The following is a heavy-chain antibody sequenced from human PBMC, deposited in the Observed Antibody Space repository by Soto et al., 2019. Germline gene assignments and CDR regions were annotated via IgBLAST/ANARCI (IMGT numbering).Heavy chain of an antibody. V-gene: IGHV1-69*13. CDR1: GGTFSSYA. D-gene: IGHD3-10*01. Sequence: SVKVSCKASGGTFSSYAISWVRQAPGQGLEWMGGIIPIFGTANYAQKFQGRVTITADESTSTAYMELSSLRSEDTAVYYCARDLPTYYYGSGSLDWGQGTLVTVSS. J-gene: IGHJ4*02. CDR2: IIPIFGTA. CDR3: ARDLPTYYYGSGSLD.